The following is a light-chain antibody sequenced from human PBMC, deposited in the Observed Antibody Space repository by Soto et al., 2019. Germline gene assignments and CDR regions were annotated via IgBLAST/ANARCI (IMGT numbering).Light chain of an antibody. CDR2: EVS. V-gene: IGLV2-8*01. Sequence: ALTQPPSASGSPGQSVTISCTGTSSDVGAYNFVSWYQQHPGKAPKLIISEVSKRPSGVPDRFSGSKSGNTASLTVSGLQAEDEADYYCSSHAGSIHFYVFGTGTKLTVL. J-gene: IGLJ1*01. CDR1: SSDVGAYNF. CDR3: SSHAGSIHFYV.